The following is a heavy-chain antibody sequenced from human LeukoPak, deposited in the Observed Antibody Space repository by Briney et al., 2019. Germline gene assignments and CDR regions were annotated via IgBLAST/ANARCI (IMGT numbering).Heavy chain of an antibody. J-gene: IGHJ4*02. CDR2: ISNNGGYT. CDR1: GFTFSSSA. CDR3: AKQLGYCSDGSCYFPY. D-gene: IGHD2-15*01. V-gene: IGHV3-23*01. Sequence: GGSLRLSCAASGFTFSSSAMSWVRQAPGKGLEWVSAISNNGGYTYYADSVQGRFTISRDNSKSTLCLQMNSLRAEDTAVFYCAKQLGYCSDGSCYFPYWGQGTLVTVSS.